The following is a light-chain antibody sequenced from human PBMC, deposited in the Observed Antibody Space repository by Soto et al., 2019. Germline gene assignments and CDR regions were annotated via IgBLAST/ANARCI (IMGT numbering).Light chain of an antibody. CDR1: QDISNY. CDR2: DAY. Sequence: DIQMTQSPSSLSASVGDRVTITCQASQDISNYLNWYQQKPGKAPKLLIYDAYNLETGVQSRFSGSGSGTDVTFTISSLQPEDISTYYCQQYDNLPYTVGQGTNLEIK. J-gene: IGKJ2*01. V-gene: IGKV1-33*01. CDR3: QQYDNLPYT.